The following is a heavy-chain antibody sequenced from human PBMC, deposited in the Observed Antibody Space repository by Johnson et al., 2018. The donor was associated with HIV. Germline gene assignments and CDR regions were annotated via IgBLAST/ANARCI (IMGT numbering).Heavy chain of an antibody. CDR2: ISGSGGST. CDR1: GFTFSSYA. CDR3: ARGGPYDSGIIDAFDI. J-gene: IGHJ3*02. D-gene: IGHD3-10*01. Sequence: VQLVESGGGVVQPGRSLRLSCAASGFTFSSYAMSWVRQAPGKGLEWVSAISGSGGSTYSADSVKGRFIISRDNSKNTLYLQMNSLRAEDTAVYYCARGGPYDSGIIDAFDIWGQGTMVTVSS. V-gene: IGHV3-23*04.